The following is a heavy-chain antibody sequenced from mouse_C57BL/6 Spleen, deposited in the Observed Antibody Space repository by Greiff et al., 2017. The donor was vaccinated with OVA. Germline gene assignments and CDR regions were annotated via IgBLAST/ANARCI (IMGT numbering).Heavy chain of an antibody. V-gene: IGHV1-14*01. CDR2: IYPYNDGT. J-gene: IGHJ3*01. D-gene: IGHD1-1*01. CDR1: GYTFTSYV. CDR3: ARRRRFYYYGSSRFAY. Sequence: VQLQQPGPELVKPGASVKMSCKASGYTFTSYVMHWVKQKPGQGLEWIGYIYPYNDGTKYNEKFKGKATLTSDKSSSTAYMELSSLTSEDSAVYYCARRRRFYYYGSSRFAYWGQGTLVTVSA.